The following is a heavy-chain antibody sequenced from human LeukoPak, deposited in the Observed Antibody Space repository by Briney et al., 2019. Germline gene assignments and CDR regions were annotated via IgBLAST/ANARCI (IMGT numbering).Heavy chain of an antibody. D-gene: IGHD1-1*01. CDR3: ARVLLRVNWNFPTWFDP. V-gene: IGHV1-18*01. Sequence: ASVKVSCKASGYTFTSYGISWVRQAPGQGLEWMGWISAYNGNTNNAQKLQGRVTMTTDTSTSTAYMELRSLRSDDTAVYYCARVLLRVNWNFPTWFDPWGQGTRVTVSS. CDR1: GYTFTSYG. CDR2: ISAYNGNT. J-gene: IGHJ5*02.